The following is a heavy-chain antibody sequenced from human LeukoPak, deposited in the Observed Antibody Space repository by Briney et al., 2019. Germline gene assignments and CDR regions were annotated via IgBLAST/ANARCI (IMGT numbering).Heavy chain of an antibody. CDR1: GFTFSNYW. Sequence: SGGSLRLSCAASGFTFSNYWMSWIRQPPGKGLEWIGEINHSGSTNYNPSLKSRVTISVDTSKNQFSLKLSSVTAADTAVYYCARDRPWGWLLLRDWFDPWGQGTLVTVSS. CDR3: ARDRPWGWLLLRDWFDP. V-gene: IGHV4-34*01. J-gene: IGHJ5*02. D-gene: IGHD3-22*01. CDR2: INHSGST.